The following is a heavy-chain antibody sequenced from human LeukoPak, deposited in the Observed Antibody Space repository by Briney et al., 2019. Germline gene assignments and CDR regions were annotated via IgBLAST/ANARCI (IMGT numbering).Heavy chain of an antibody. D-gene: IGHD2-2*01. CDR3: ARGDIVVVPAAPNYYYGMDV. V-gene: IGHV1-46*01. J-gene: IGHJ6*02. CDR1: GYTFTSYH. Sequence: ASVKVSCKASGYTFTSYHMHWVRQAPGQGLEWMGIINPSGGSTSYAQKFQGRVTMTRDTSTSTVYMELSSLRSEDTAVYYCARGDIVVVPAAPNYYYGMDVWGQGTTVTVSS. CDR2: INPSGGST.